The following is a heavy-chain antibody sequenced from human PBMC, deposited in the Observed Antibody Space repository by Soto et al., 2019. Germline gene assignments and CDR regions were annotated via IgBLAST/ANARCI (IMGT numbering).Heavy chain of an antibody. CDR2: IYYSGNT. CDR3: ARGVYDYWSGYYAGSGLDV. D-gene: IGHD3-3*01. V-gene: IGHV4-59*13. Sequence: QVPLQESGPGLVRPSETLSLTCTVSGDSISPFYWNWIRQSPGKGLEWIGYIYYSGNTNYNPSLKSRVAISVDTSKNQFYLKLSSVTAADTAVYYCARGVYDYWSGYYAGSGLDVWGQGTTVIVSS. CDR1: GDSISPFY. J-gene: IGHJ6*02.